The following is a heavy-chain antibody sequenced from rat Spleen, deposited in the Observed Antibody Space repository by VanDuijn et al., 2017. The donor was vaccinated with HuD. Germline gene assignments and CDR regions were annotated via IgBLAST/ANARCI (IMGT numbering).Heavy chain of an antibody. V-gene: IGHV5-25*01. Sequence: EVQLVESGGGLVQPGRSMKLSCAASGFTFSNYDMAWVRQAPTKGLEWVASISTGGSSTYYRDSVKGRFTISRDNAKSTLYLQMDSLRSEDTATYYCTRDRHSDGSYPRDYWGQGVMVTVST. J-gene: IGHJ2*01. D-gene: IGHD1-12*02. CDR1: GFTFSNYD. CDR3: TRDRHSDGSYPRDY. CDR2: ISTGGSST.